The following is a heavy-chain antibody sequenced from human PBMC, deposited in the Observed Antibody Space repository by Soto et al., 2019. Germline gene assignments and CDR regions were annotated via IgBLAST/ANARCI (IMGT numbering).Heavy chain of an antibody. CDR3: ARDPRPTGTYYHLAY. J-gene: IGHJ4*02. CDR2: ISAYNGNT. V-gene: IGHV1-18*04. CDR1: GYTFSNYG. Sequence: ASVKVSCKASGYTFSNYGISWVRQAPGQGLEWMGWISAYNGNTYYAQKVQGRVTMTTDTSTNTAYMELRSLRSDDTAVYFCARDPRPTGTYYHLAYWGQGTLVTVSS. D-gene: IGHD1-26*01.